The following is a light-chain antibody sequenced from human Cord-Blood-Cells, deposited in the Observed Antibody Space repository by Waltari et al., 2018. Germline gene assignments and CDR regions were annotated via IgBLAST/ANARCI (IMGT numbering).Light chain of an antibody. Sequence: IEMAPSASYLSDSVGHRVTITCRASQSISSYLNWYQQKPWNAPKLLIYAASSLQSGVPARFSGSGSGTDFTLTISSLQPEDFATYYCQQSYSTPLTFGPGTKVDIK. CDR2: AAS. V-gene: IGKV1-39*01. CDR3: QQSYSTPLT. J-gene: IGKJ3*01. CDR1: QSISSY.